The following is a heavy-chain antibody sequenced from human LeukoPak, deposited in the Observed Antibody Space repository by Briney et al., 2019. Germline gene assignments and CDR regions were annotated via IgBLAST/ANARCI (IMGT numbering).Heavy chain of an antibody. CDR2: INHSGST. CDR3: ARGLVGYCSSTSCSHRPSLSMDV. Sequence: SETLSLTCAVYGGSFSGYYWSWIRQPPGKGLEWIGEINHSGSTKYNPSLKRRVTISVDTSKNQFSLKLSSVTAADTAVYYCARGLVGYCSSTSCSHRPSLSMDVWGKGTTVTVSS. CDR1: GGSFSGYY. J-gene: IGHJ6*03. V-gene: IGHV4-34*01. D-gene: IGHD2-2*01.